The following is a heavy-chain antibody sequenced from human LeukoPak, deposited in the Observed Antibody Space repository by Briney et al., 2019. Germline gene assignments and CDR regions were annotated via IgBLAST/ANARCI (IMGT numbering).Heavy chain of an antibody. CDR1: GYTFTSYA. D-gene: IGHD3-22*01. J-gene: IGHJ4*02. CDR3: ARPHHDSSGYYYDY. V-gene: IGHV1-69*13. Sequence: GASVKVSCKASGYTFTSYAISWVRQAPGQGLEWMGGIIPIFGTANYAQKFQGRVTITADESTSTAYMELSSLRSEDTAVYYCARPHHDSSGYYYDYWGQGTLVTVSS. CDR2: IIPIFGTA.